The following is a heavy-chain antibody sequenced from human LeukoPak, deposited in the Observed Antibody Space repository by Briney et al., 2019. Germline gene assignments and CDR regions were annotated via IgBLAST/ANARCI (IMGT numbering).Heavy chain of an antibody. V-gene: IGHV3-23*01. J-gene: IGHJ4*02. CDR1: GFTFSSYA. D-gene: IGHD2-15*01. CDR3: AKGYCSDTNCQTRLGLDY. CDR2: ISVSGTYT. Sequence: GESLRLSCAASGFTFSSYAMSWVRQAPGKGLEWVSSISVSGTYTYYADSVKGRFTISRDNSKNTLDLQMNSLRAEDTAVYYCAKGYCSDTNCQTRLGLDYWGQGTLVTVSS.